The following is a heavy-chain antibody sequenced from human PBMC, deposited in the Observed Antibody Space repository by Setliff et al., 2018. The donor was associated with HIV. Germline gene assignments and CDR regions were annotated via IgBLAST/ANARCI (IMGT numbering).Heavy chain of an antibody. Sequence: SETLSLTCTVSGGFISTYYWTWIRQSPGKGLEWIGHVSYSGSTNYNPSLKSRVTISVDTSKNHFSLKLTSVTAADTAVYYCAREIYGGNSRPCDYWGQGTLVTVSS. J-gene: IGHJ4*02. CDR2: VSYSGST. D-gene: IGHD4-17*01. CDR3: AREIYGGNSRPCDY. V-gene: IGHV4-59*01. CDR1: GGFISTYY.